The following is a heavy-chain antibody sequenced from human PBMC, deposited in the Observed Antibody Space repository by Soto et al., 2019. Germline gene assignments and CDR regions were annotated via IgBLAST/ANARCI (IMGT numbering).Heavy chain of an antibody. CDR1: GFSFSAHG. Sequence: QVQLVESGGGVVRPGTSLRLSCAATGFSFSAHGMHWVRQAPGKGLEWLAVINDGSEEGYADSVRGRFTRSRDNARTILYLQMDNLRAADSALYYCARDDLFVDNGLDHWGQRPLVTVSS. V-gene: IGHV3-33*01. J-gene: IGHJ4*02. D-gene: IGHD1-1*01. CDR3: ARDDLFVDNGLDH. CDR2: INDGSEE.